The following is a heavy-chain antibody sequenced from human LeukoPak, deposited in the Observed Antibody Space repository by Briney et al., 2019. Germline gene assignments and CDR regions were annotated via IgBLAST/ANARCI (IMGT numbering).Heavy chain of an antibody. Sequence: SVKVSCKASGYTFTGYYMHWVRQPPAQGLEWMGWINHNSGSTNYTQKFQGRVTMTRDTSNSTAYMELSRLRCADTAVYYCARSRAARLTSFDYWGQGTLVTVSS. V-gene: IGHV1-2*02. CDR1: GYTFTGYY. J-gene: IGHJ4*02. D-gene: IGHD6-6*01. CDR3: ARSRAARLTSFDY. CDR2: INHNSGST.